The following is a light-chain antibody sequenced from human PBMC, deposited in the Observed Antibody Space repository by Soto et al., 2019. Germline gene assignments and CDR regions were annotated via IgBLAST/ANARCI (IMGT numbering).Light chain of an antibody. CDR3: QAWDSSTANVV. J-gene: IGLJ2*01. CDR1: KLGDKY. V-gene: IGLV3-1*01. CDR2: QDR. Sequence: SYELTQPPPVSVSPGQTASITCSGDKLGDKYACWYQQKPGQFPVLVICQDRKRPSGIPERFSGSNSGNTATLTISGTQAMDEADYYCQAWDSSTANVVFGGGTKLTVL.